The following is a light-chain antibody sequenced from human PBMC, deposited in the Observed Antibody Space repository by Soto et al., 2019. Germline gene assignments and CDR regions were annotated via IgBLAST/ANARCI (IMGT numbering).Light chain of an antibody. Sequence: EMVLTQSPGTLSLSPGERATLSCRASQSVSSSYLAWYQQTPGQAPRLLIYGASSRATGIPDRFSGSASETDFTLTISRLEPEDFAVYYCQQYGSSPKTFGQGTKVEMK. J-gene: IGKJ1*01. CDR3: QQYGSSPKT. CDR1: QSVSSSY. V-gene: IGKV3-20*01. CDR2: GAS.